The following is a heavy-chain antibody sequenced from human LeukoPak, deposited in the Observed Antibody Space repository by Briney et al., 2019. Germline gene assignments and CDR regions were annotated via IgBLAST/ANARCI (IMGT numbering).Heavy chain of an antibody. CDR2: INPNSGGT. D-gene: IGHD3-10*01. Sequence: GASVKVSCKASGYTFTGYYMHWVRQAPGQGLEWMGWINPNSGGTSYAQKFQGRVTMTRDTSISTAYMELSRLRSDDTAVYYCARRHYYGSGSYYIWGQGTLVTVSS. J-gene: IGHJ4*02. CDR1: GYTFTGYY. V-gene: IGHV1-2*02. CDR3: ARRHYYGSGSYYI.